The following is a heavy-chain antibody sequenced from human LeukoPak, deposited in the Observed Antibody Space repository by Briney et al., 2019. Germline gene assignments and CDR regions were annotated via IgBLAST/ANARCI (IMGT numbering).Heavy chain of an antibody. D-gene: IGHD6-13*01. V-gene: IGHV3-7*01. CDR2: INRDGSEK. CDR1: AFTLSGYW. J-gene: IGHJ3*02. Sequence: PGGSLRLSCAASAFTLSGYWMTWVRQAPGKGLEWVANINRDGSEKHYVDSVKGRFTISRDNARNSPFLQMDSLRAEYTALYFCARDDGGRYSAGWYDAFDIWGPGTMVTVSS. CDR3: ARDDGGRYSAGWYDAFDI.